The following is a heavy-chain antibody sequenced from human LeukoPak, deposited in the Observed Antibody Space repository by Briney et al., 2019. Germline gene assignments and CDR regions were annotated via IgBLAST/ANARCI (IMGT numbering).Heavy chain of an antibody. D-gene: IGHD6-13*01. Sequence: ASVKVSCKASGYTFTSYYMHWVRQAPGQGLEWMGIINPSGGSTSYAQKFQGRVTMTRDTSTSTVYMELSSLRSEDTAVYYRAGAAIAAAGAYYYYYMDVWGKGTTVTVSS. CDR2: INPSGGST. V-gene: IGHV1-46*01. CDR1: GYTFTSYY. CDR3: AGAAIAAAGAYYYYYMDV. J-gene: IGHJ6*03.